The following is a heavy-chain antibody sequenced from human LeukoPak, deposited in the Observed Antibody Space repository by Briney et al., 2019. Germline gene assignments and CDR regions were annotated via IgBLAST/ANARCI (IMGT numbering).Heavy chain of an antibody. CDR2: IYYSGVT. J-gene: IGHJ4*02. V-gene: IGHV4-39*01. CDR3: ARLASIYSGSYYGLKYFDY. D-gene: IGHD1-26*01. CDR1: GDSVRSSDYY. Sequence: SETLSLTCTVSGDSVRSSDYYWAWIRQPPGKGLEWIGSIYYSGVTYYNPSLKSRVTMSVDTSKNQFSVRLSSVTAADTAVFYCARLASIYSGSYYGLKYFDYWGQGTLVTVSS.